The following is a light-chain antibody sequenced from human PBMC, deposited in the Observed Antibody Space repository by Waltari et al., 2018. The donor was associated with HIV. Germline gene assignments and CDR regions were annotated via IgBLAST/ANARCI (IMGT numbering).Light chain of an antibody. CDR3: AAWTDSRYVV. CDR2: KNQ. Sequence: QSVLTQPPPASGAPGQRVTIPCSGSSSNIGSNFVYWYQQLPGTAPKLLIYKNQQPPSGVPDRFSGSKSGTSAALAISGLRSEDKADYYCAAWTDSRYVVFGGGTKLTVL. J-gene: IGLJ2*01. V-gene: IGLV1-47*01. CDR1: SSNIGSNF.